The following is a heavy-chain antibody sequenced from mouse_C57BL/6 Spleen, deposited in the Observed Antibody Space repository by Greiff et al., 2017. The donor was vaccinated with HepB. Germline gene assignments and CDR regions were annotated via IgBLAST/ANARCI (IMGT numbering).Heavy chain of an antibody. D-gene: IGHD2-3*01. CDR3: TRRGWLLRDVDV. CDR1: GYTFTDYE. J-gene: IGHJ1*03. V-gene: IGHV1-15*01. Sequence: VQLQQSGAELVRPGASVTLSCKASGYTFTDYEMHWVKQTPVHGLEWIGAIDPETGGTAYNQKFKGKAILTADKSSSTAYLELRSLTSEDSAVYYCTRRGWLLRDVDVWGTGTTVTVSS. CDR2: IDPETGGT.